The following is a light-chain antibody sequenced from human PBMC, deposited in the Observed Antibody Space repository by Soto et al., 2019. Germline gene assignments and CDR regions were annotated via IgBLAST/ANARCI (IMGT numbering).Light chain of an antibody. CDR2: GDS. CDR1: ESVSGAS. CDR3: QHRSNWPPSIS. J-gene: IGKJ5*01. Sequence: VLTQSPATMSLSPGDRLSLSCGAIESVSGASIAWYQHKPGLAPRLLVYGDSRRATGVPDRFSGSGSGTDFALTISSLEPEDFAVYYCQHRSNWPPSISFGQGTRLEI. V-gene: IGKV3D-20*02.